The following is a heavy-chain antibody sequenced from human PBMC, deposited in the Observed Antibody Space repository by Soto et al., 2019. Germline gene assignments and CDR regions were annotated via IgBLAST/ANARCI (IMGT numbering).Heavy chain of an antibody. D-gene: IGHD2-2*01. J-gene: IGHJ4*02. Sequence: AASLKVSCKASGYTSTNYGMHWVRQAPGQRLEWMGWINAGSGNTKYSQKFQGRITITRDTSASTVYMELSSLRSEDTAVYYCANDIIVIPGAKRLDDWGQGALVTVSS. CDR3: ANDIIVIPGAKRLDD. CDR2: INAGSGNT. CDR1: GYTSTNYG. V-gene: IGHV1-3*01.